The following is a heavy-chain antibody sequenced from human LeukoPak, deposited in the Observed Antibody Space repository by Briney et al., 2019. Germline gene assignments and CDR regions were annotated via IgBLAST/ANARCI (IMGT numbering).Heavy chain of an antibody. CDR3: ARYKVPVTPHFIPFDY. CDR2: IYYSGST. CDR1: GGSISSSSYY. J-gene: IGHJ4*02. D-gene: IGHD4-11*01. Sequence: SETLSLTCTVSGGSISSSSYYWVWIRQPPVKGLEWIGSIYYSGSTYYNPSLKSRVTISVDTSKNQFSLKLSSVTAADTAVYYCARYKVPVTPHFIPFDYWGQGTLVTVSS. V-gene: IGHV4-39*07.